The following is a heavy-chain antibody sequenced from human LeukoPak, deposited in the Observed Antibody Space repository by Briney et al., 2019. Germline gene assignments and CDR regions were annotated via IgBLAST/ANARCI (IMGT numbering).Heavy chain of an antibody. CDR2: ISVSGGST. V-gene: IGHV3-23*01. CDR3: AKYVSAKGPPYALDV. J-gene: IGHJ6*02. CDR1: EFTFSRYA. Sequence: GGSLRLSCAASEFTFSRYAMQWVRQAPGEGLEWVSGISVSGGSTWYADSVKGRFTISRDNSKNTLYLQMNSLRAEDTAVYYCAKYVSAKGPPYALDVWGQGTTVTVSS. D-gene: IGHD2/OR15-2a*01.